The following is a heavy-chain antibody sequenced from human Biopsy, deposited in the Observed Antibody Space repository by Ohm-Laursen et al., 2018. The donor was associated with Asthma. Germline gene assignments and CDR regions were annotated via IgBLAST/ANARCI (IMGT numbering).Heavy chain of an antibody. Sequence: SLRLSCSASRFTYEMHWVRQAPGKGLEWVAVISYDGSSIYYADSVKGRFTISRDNSKNTLFLQMNSLRAEDTAVYYCARDAPTGGYIDYWGLGTLVTVSS. D-gene: IGHD7-27*01. V-gene: IGHV3-30*14. CDR2: ISYDGSSI. CDR3: ARDAPTGGYIDY. J-gene: IGHJ4*02. CDR1: RFTYE.